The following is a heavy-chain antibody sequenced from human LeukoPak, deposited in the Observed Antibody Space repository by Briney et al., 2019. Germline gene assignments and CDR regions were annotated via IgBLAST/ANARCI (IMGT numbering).Heavy chain of an antibody. CDR2: ISWDGGST. V-gene: IGHV3-43D*03. CDR1: GFTFDDYA. Sequence: PGGSLRLSCAASGFTFDDYARHWVRQAPGKGLEWVSLISWDGGSTYYADSVKGRFTISRDNSKKSLYLQMNSLRIEDTALYYCAARTFSADYWGQGTLVTVSS. CDR3: AARTFSADY. J-gene: IGHJ4*02.